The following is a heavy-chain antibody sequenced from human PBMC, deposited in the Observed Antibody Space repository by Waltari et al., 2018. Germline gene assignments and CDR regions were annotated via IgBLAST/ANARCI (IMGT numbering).Heavy chain of an antibody. V-gene: IGHV4-39*01. Sequence: QLQLQESGPGLVKPSETLSLTCTVSGGSISSSSYYWGWIRQPPGKGLEWIGSIYYSGSTYDNPSLKSRVTISVDTSKNQFSLKLSSVTAADTAVYYCASHQGYSSGYYGMDVWGQGTTVTVSS. CDR2: IYYSGST. CDR3: ASHQGYSSGYYGMDV. CDR1: GGSISSSSYY. D-gene: IGHD6-19*01. J-gene: IGHJ6*02.